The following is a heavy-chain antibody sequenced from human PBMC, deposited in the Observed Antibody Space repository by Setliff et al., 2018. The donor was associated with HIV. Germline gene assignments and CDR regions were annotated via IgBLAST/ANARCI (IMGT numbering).Heavy chain of an antibody. J-gene: IGHJ6*02. CDR1: GYTFTSYG. Sequence: SVKVSCKASGYTFTSYGISWVRQAPGQGLEWMGGIIPIFGTANYAQKFQGRVTITTDESTSTAYMELSSLRSEDTAVYYCATDRLPAGYYGMDVWGQGTTVTVSS. D-gene: IGHD2-15*01. CDR3: ATDRLPAGYYGMDV. V-gene: IGHV1-69*05. CDR2: IIPIFGTA.